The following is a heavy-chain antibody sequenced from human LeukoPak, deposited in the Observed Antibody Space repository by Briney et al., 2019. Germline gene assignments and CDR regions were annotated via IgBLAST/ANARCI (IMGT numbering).Heavy chain of an antibody. CDR2: VTGNGGST. CDR3: AKEVKVLPPAMPYFDS. CDR1: GFTFSSYA. D-gene: IGHD2-2*01. Sequence: GGSLRLSCAASGFTFSSYAMSWVRQAPGKGLEWVSSVTGNGGSTSYADSVKGLFTISRDNSKNTLYLQMNSLRAEDTAVYYCAKEVKVLPPAMPYFDSWRQGTLVTVSS. V-gene: IGHV3-23*01. J-gene: IGHJ4*02.